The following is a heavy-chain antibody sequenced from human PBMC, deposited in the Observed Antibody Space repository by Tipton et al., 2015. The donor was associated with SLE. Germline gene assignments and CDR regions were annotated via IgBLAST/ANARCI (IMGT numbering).Heavy chain of an antibody. J-gene: IGHJ4*02. V-gene: IGHV4-34*12. CDR2: IIHRGST. CDR3: ARDTGAIDY. CDR1: GGSFSDYY. Sequence: TLSLTCAVYGGSFSDYYWDWIRQPPGKGLEWIGEIIHRGSTNYNPSLKSRVTMSMDKSKNQFSLKLSSVTAADTAIYYCARDTGAIDYWGQGTLVTVSS.